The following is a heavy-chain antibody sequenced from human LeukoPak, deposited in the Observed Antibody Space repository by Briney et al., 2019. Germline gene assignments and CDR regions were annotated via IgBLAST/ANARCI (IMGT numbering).Heavy chain of an antibody. V-gene: IGHV3-7*01. J-gene: IGHJ5*02. CDR1: GFTISDYW. CDR2: IKQDASER. D-gene: IGHD3-16*01. CDR3: VSDGGTDWYDP. Sequence: PRGSLRLSCAASGFTISDYWMTWVRQAPGKGLEWVANIKQDASERTYVDSVKGRFTISRDNAKNSIFLQMNSLRVEDMATYYCVSDGGTDWYDPWGQGALVSVSS.